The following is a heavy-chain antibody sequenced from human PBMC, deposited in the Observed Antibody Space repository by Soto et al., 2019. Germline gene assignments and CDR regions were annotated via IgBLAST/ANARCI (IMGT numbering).Heavy chain of an antibody. CDR2: IYYNGRT. CDR3: ARDDAGYCSSTSCYREGYFDL. CDR1: GYSISRGGYY. J-gene: IGHJ2*01. V-gene: IGHV4-31*03. Sequence: PSETLSLTCSVPGYSISRGGYYCSCIRQHPGKGLECIGYIYYNGRTYYNPSLTSRVTISVDTSKNQFSLTLSSVTAADTAVYYCARDDAGYCSSTSCYREGYFDLWGRGTLVTVSS. D-gene: IGHD2-2*02.